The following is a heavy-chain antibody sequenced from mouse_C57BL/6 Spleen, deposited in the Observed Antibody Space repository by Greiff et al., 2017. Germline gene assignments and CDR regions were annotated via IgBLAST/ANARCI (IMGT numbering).Heavy chain of an antibody. CDR2: ISSGSSNI. V-gene: IGHV5-17*01. CDR1: GFTFSNYG. CDR3: ARNLPFDY. Sequence: EVQRVESGGGLVKPGGSLKLSCAASGFTFSNYGINWVRQAPEKGLAWVAYISSGSSNIYYADKVKGRFTISRDKAKKTLFLQMTSLRSEDTAMYYCARNLPFDYWGQGTTLTVSS. J-gene: IGHJ2*01.